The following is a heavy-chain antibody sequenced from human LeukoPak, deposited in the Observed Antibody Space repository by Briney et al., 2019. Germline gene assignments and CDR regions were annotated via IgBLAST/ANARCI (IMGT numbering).Heavy chain of an antibody. Sequence: PGGSLRLSCAASGFTFSSYAMSWVRQAPGKGLEWVSAISGSGGSTYYADSVKGRFTISRDNSKNTLYLQMNSLRVEDTAVYYCAKTPGQQQVLGWFDPWGQGTLVTVSS. V-gene: IGHV3-23*01. D-gene: IGHD6-13*01. CDR1: GFTFSSYA. CDR3: AKTPGQQQVLGWFDP. J-gene: IGHJ5*02. CDR2: ISGSGGST.